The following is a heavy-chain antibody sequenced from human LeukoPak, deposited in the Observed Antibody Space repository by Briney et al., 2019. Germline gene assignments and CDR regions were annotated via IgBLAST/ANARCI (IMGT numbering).Heavy chain of an antibody. CDR1: GFTFSSYG. D-gene: IGHD3-22*01. J-gene: IGHJ4*02. CDR2: IWYDGSNK. CDR3: ASENLDYYDSSGYFDY. V-gene: IGHV3-33*01. Sequence: GGSLRLSCAASGFTFSSYGMHWVRQAPGKGLEWVAVIWYDGSNKYYADSVKGRFTISRDNSKNTLYLQMNSLRAEDTAVYYCASENLDYYDSSGYFDYWGQGTLVTVSS.